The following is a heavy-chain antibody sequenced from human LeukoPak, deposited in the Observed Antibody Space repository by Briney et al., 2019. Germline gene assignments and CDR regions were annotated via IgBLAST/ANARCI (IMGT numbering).Heavy chain of an antibody. V-gene: IGHV4-34*01. CDR1: GGPFSDYY. Sequence: SDTLSLTCAVYGGPFSDYYWAWIPQPPGKGLEGIGEINHNGGINYNPSLNSRVTMSLDTSMNHVSLRLTSVTAADTGVYYCARGFLAHFYGSSSHDYWGRGTLVSVSS. D-gene: IGHD3-10*01. CDR2: INHNGGI. J-gene: IGHJ4*02. CDR3: ARGFLAHFYGSSSHDY.